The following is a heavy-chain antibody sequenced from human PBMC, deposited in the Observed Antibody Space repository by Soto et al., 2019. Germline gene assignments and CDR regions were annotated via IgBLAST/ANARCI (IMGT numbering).Heavy chain of an antibody. CDR3: AADYGHSSSSGTFDI. V-gene: IGHV1-58*01. J-gene: IGHJ3*02. CDR2: IVVGSGNT. CDR1: GFTFTSSA. D-gene: IGHD6-6*01. Sequence: SVKVSCKASGFTFTSSAVQWVRQARGQRLEWIGWIVVGSGNTNYAQKFQERVTITRDMSTSTAYMELSSLRSEDTAVYYCAADYGHSSSSGTFDIWGQGPMVTVSS.